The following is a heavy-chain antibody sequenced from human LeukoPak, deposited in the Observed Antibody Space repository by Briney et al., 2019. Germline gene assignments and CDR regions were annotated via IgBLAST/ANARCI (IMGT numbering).Heavy chain of an antibody. D-gene: IGHD4-17*01. CDR1: GCTFSNYG. V-gene: IGHV3-30*18. CDR3: AKVQYGDYGCFDY. Sequence: TGGSLRLSCAASGCTFSNYGMHWVRQAPGKGLEWVAVISYDGSNKYYADSVKGRFTISRDNSKNTLYLQMNSLRAEDTAVYYCAKVQYGDYGCFDYWGQGTLVTVSS. J-gene: IGHJ4*02. CDR2: ISYDGSNK.